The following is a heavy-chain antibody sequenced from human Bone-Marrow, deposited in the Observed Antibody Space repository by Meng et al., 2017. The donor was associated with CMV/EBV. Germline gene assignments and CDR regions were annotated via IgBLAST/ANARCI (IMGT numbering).Heavy chain of an antibody. D-gene: IGHD5-24*01. CDR3: ARQDGYNLEIFGWFDP. V-gene: IGHV3-21*04. J-gene: IGHJ5*02. CDR2: ISSSSYI. CDR1: GFTFSNFW. Sequence: GGSLRLSCAGSGFTFSNFWMSWVRQAPGRGLEWVSSISSSSYIYYADSVKGRFTISRDNAKNSLYLQMNSLRAEDTALYYCARQDGYNLEIFGWFDPWGQGTLVTVSS.